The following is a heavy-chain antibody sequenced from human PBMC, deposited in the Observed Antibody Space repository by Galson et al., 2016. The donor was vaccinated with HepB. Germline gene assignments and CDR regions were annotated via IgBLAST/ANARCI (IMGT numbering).Heavy chain of an antibody. CDR2: TYYSGST. V-gene: IGHV4-31*03. CDR1: GGSIRSGGHY. J-gene: IGHJ4*02. CDR3: ASLVFEGSYHFDY. D-gene: IGHD1-26*01. Sequence: TLSLTCTVSGGSIRSGGHYWSWIRHHPGKGLEWIGYTYYSGSTYYNPSPESRVTITVDTSQSQFSLKLTSVTAADTALYYCASLVFEGSYHFDYWGQGTLVTVSS.